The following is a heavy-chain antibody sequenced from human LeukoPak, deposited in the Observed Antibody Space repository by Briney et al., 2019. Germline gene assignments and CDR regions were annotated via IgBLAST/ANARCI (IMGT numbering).Heavy chain of an antibody. V-gene: IGHV1-18*01. CDR3: ARVGAYITSRYHYSIDV. Sequence: ASVKVSCKASGFTFSTYGFIWVRQAPGQGLEWMGWISGYNGITNYAQRTQDRVSMTTDTSTSTVYMELRSLRSDDTAVYYCARVGAYITSRYHYSIDVWGQGTTVIVSS. CDR1: GFTFSTYG. CDR2: ISGYNGIT. J-gene: IGHJ6*02. D-gene: IGHD6-13*01.